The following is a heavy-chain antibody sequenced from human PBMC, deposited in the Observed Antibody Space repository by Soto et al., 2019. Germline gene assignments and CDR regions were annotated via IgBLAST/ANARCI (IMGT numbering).Heavy chain of an antibody. CDR1: GFTFSHAW. CDR3: TTDLSARWSVGSCRDAFDI. V-gene: IGHV3-15*07. CDR2: IRSKSDGGTP. J-gene: IGHJ3*02. D-gene: IGHD2-15*01. Sequence: EVQLVESGGGLVKPGGSLRLSCTASGFTFSHAWMNWVRQAPGKGLEWVGRIRSKSDGGTPDYAAPVKGSVSIARDNSKNTLYLQMNSLKTEDNAVYYCTTDLSARWSVGSCRDAFDIWGQGTMVTVSS.